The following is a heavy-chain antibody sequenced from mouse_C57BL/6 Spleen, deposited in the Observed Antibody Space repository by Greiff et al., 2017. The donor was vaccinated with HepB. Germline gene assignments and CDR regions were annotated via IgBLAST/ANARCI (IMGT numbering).Heavy chain of an antibody. D-gene: IGHD2-4*01. Sequence: VKLQQSGAELARPGASVKLSCKASGYTFTSYGISWVKQRTGQGLEWIGEIYPRSGNTYYNEKFKGKATLTADKSSSTAYMELRSLTSEDSAVYFCARYYDYGVRAMDYWGQGTSVTVSS. CDR1: GYTFTSYG. CDR3: ARYYDYGVRAMDY. V-gene: IGHV1-81*01. J-gene: IGHJ4*01. CDR2: IYPRSGNT.